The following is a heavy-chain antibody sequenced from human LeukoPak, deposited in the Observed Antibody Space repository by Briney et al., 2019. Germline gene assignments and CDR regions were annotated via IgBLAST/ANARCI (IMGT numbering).Heavy chain of an antibody. CDR2: LSGSGTAT. CDR1: QFTFSRFA. Sequence: GGSLRLSCEASQFTFSRFAMSWIRQAPGTGLEWVSTLSGSGTATYYADSVKGRFTTSRDNSKDTLYLQMDNLRADDMAVYYCAKHLGSHSFLFYYMDVWGTGTSVIVSS. CDR3: AKHLGSHSFLFYYMDV. V-gene: IGHV3-23*01. J-gene: IGHJ6*03. D-gene: IGHD2-21*01.